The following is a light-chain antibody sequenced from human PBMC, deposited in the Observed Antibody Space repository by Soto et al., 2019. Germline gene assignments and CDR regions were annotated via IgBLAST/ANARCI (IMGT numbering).Light chain of an antibody. Sequence: EIVWTQSQATLSLSPGERATLSCRASQSVSSYLACYQQKPGQAPSLLIYDASSRATGIPDRFSGSGSGTDFTLTISRLEPEEFAIYYCQQYGSSAQITLGHGTRLEIE. V-gene: IGKV3-20*01. CDR1: QSVSSY. J-gene: IGKJ5*01. CDR3: QQYGSSAQIT. CDR2: DAS.